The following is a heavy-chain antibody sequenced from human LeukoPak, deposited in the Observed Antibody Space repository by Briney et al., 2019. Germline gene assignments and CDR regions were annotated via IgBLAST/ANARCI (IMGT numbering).Heavy chain of an antibody. D-gene: IGHD3-22*01. CDR3: ARDRHRYNYDSSGYPPY. CDR2: ISSSSSYI. Sequence: GGSLRLSCAASGFTFSSYSMNWVRQAPGKGLEWVSSISSSSSYIYYADSVKGRFTISRDNAKNSLYLQMNSLRAEDTAVYYCARDRHRYNYDSSGYPPYWGQGTLATVSS. CDR1: GFTFSSYS. V-gene: IGHV3-21*01. J-gene: IGHJ4*02.